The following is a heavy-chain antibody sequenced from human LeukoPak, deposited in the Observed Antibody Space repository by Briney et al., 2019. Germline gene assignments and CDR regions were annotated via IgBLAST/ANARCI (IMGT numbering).Heavy chain of an antibody. J-gene: IGHJ5*02. D-gene: IGHD3-22*01. CDR1: GGSISSHY. V-gene: IGHV4-59*11. Sequence: PSETLSLTCTVSGGSISSHYWSWIRQPPGKGLEWIGYIYYSGSTNYNPSLKSRVTISVDTSKNQFSLKLSSVTAADTAVYYCAGDVYYDSSGTWGWFDPWGQGTLVTVSS. CDR2: IYYSGST. CDR3: AGDVYYDSSGTWGWFDP.